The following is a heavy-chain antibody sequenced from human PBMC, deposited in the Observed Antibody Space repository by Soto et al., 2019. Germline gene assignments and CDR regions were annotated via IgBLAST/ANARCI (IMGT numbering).Heavy chain of an antibody. Sequence: GASVKVSCKVSGYTLTELSMHWVRQAPGKGLEWMGGFDPEDGETIYAQKFQGRVTMTEDTSTDTAYMELSSQRSEDTAVYYCATDSGCTNGVCYTNYYYYGMDVWGQGTTVTVSS. V-gene: IGHV1-24*01. J-gene: IGHJ6*02. D-gene: IGHD2-8*01. CDR2: FDPEDGET. CDR1: GYTLTELS. CDR3: ATDSGCTNGVCYTNYYYYGMDV.